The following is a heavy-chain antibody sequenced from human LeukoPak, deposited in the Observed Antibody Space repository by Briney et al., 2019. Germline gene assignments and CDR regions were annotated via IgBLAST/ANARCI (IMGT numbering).Heavy chain of an antibody. CDR1: GYTFTSYY. CDR2: INPSGGST. J-gene: IGHJ5*02. D-gene: IGHD3-10*01. Sequence: ASVKVSCKASGYTFTSYYMHWVRQAPGQGLEWMGIINPSGGSTSYAQKFQGRVTMTRDTSTSTVYMELSSLRSEDTAVYYCARKRRITNPRGGDWFDPWGQGTLVTVSS. V-gene: IGHV1-46*01. CDR3: ARKRRITNPRGGDWFDP.